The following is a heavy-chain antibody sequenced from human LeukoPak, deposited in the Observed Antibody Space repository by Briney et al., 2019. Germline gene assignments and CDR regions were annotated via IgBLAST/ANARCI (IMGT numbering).Heavy chain of an antibody. V-gene: IGHV4-39*07. J-gene: IGHJ5*02. CDR2: IYHSGST. CDR1: GGSISSSGYY. Sequence: NPSETLSLTCTVSGGSISSSGYYWGWIRQPPGKGLEWIGSIYHSGSTYYNPSLKSRVTISVDTSKNQFSLKLSSVTAADTAVYYCARDNVKISVADTENWFDPWGQGTLVTVSS. CDR3: ARDNVKISVADTENWFDP. D-gene: IGHD6-19*01.